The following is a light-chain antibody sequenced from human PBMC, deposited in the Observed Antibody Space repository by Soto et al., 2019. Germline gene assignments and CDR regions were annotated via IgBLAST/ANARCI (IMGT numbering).Light chain of an antibody. CDR2: LGS. Sequence: DVVMTQSPLSLTVTPGETASISCRSSQSLLHSDGYNYLDWFLQRPGQSPQVLIYLGSNRAPGVPDRFSGSGSGTDFTLKISRVEAEDVGVYYCMQALQTPLTFGGGTKVEIK. CDR1: QSLLHSDGYNY. CDR3: MQALQTPLT. J-gene: IGKJ4*01. V-gene: IGKV2-28*01.